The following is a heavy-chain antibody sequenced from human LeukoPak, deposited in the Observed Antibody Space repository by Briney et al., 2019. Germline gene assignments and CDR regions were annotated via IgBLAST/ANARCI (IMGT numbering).Heavy chain of an antibody. V-gene: IGHV4-30-2*01. Sequence: SQTLSLTCAVSGGSISSGGYSWSWIRQPPGKGLEWIGYIYHSGSTYYNPSLKSRVTISVDRSKNQFSLKLSSVTAADTAVYYCARGGVYYDILTGYYNPNWFDPWGQGTLVTVSS. D-gene: IGHD3-9*01. J-gene: IGHJ5*02. CDR1: GGSISSGGYS. CDR3: ARGGVYYDILTGYYNPNWFDP. CDR2: IYHSGST.